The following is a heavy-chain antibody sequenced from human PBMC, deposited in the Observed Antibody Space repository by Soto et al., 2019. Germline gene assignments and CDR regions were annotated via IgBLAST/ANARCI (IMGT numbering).Heavy chain of an antibody. CDR2: ISGSGGHS. CDR3: AKDCRRLAVSGSAFDS. Sequence: PVGSLRLSFAASGFTFNDYAMAWVRQAPGKGLEWVSSISGSGGHSSYADSVKVRFTISRDSVKNMLSLDMSDLRAEDTAVYYCAKDCRRLAVSGSAFDSWGQGVLVTVYS. CDR1: GFTFNDYA. V-gene: IGHV3-23*01. D-gene: IGHD6-13*01. J-gene: IGHJ4*02.